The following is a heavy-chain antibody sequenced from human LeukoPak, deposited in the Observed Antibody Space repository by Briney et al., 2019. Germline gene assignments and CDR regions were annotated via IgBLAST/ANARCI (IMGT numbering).Heavy chain of an antibody. D-gene: IGHD2-21*01. CDR3: ARVWSSSPYNWFDP. Sequence: SETLSLTXTVSGGSISSYYWSWIRQAPGKGLEWIGYIYYSGSTNYNPSLKSRVTISVDTSKNQFSLKLSSVTAADTAVYYCARVWSSSPYNWFDPWGQGTLVTVSS. CDR1: GGSISSYY. CDR2: IYYSGST. V-gene: IGHV4-59*01. J-gene: IGHJ5*02.